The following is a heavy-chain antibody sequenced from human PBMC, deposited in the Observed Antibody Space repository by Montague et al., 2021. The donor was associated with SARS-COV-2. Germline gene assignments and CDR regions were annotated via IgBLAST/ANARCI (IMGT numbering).Heavy chain of an antibody. CDR1: GGSISSYY. Sequence: SETLSLTCTVSGGSISSYYWSWIRQPPGKGLEWIGYIYYSGSTNYHPSLKSRFTISVDTSKNQFSLKLSSVTAADTAVYYCARDKGLTIFGVVKSPGAFDIWDQGTMVTVSS. J-gene: IGHJ3*02. CDR2: IYYSGST. V-gene: IGHV4-59*01. D-gene: IGHD3-3*01. CDR3: ARDKGLTIFGVVKSPGAFDI.